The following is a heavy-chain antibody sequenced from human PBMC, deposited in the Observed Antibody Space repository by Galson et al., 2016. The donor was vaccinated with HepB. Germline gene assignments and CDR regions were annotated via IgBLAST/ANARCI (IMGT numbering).Heavy chain of an antibody. CDR3: ARAEHDYGDYSY. V-gene: IGHV3-21*01. CDR1: GFSFSSYS. Sequence: SLRLSCAASGFSFSSYSMSWVRQAPGKGLEWVSPISSLSSYISYADSLKGRFTISRDNAKNSLYLQMSSLRAEDTAVYYCARAEHDYGDYSYWGQGTLVTVSS. D-gene: IGHD4-17*01. CDR2: ISSLSSYI. J-gene: IGHJ4*02.